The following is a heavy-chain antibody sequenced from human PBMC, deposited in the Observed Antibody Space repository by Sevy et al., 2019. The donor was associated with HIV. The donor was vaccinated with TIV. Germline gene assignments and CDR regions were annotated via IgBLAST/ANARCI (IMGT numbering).Heavy chain of an antibody. D-gene: IGHD2-15*01. CDR1: GFDIRSNY. CDR3: ASEYCSRGSCFFDY. V-gene: IGHV3-53*01. Sequence: GGSLRLSCVVSGFDIRSNYMSWVRQAPGKGLEWVSHIYAGGTAYYADSGKGRFTFSRDDSKNTVSLQMRSLGVEDSAVYYCASEYCSRGSCFFDYWGQGIQVTVSS. CDR2: IYAGGTA. J-gene: IGHJ4*02.